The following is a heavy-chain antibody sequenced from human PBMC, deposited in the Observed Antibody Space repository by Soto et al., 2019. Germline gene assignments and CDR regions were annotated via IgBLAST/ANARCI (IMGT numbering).Heavy chain of an antibody. V-gene: IGHV3-11*01. CDR1: GFTFSDYY. CDR3: ARDPVAGDIHYYYYYYMDV. J-gene: IGHJ6*03. Sequence: GSLRLSCAASGFTFSDYYMSWIRQAPGKGLEWVSYISSSGSTIYYADSVKGRFTISRDNAKNSLYLQMNSLRAEDTAVYYCARDPVAGDIHYYYYYYMDVWGKGTTVTVSS. D-gene: IGHD6-19*01. CDR2: ISSSGSTI.